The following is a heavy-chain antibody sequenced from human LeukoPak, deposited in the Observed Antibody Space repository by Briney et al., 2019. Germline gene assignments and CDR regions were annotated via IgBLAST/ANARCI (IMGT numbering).Heavy chain of an antibody. D-gene: IGHD5-18*01. V-gene: IGHV4-39*07. CDR3: ARRKYSYGQGWFDP. CDR2: INHSGST. J-gene: IGHJ5*02. CDR1: GVSISSSYSY. Sequence: TSETLSLTCTVSGVSISSSYSYWGWIRQPPGKGLEWIGEINHSGSTNYNPSLKSRVTISVDTSKNQFSLKLSSVTAADTAVYYCARRKYSYGQGWFDPWGQGTLVTVSS.